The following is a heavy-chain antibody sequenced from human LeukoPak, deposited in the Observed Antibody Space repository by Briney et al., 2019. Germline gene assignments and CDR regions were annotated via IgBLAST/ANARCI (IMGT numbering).Heavy chain of an antibody. CDR2: ISSRGNYK. CDR3: ARPHSDRDWDSALDI. V-gene: IGHV3-30*14. J-gene: IGHJ3*02. Sequence: GRSLRLSCAASGFTFGNFAMHWVRQAPGKGLEWVAVISSRGNYKHFADSLQGRVTISRDNSALYLQLNNLRPEDTAVYYCARPHSDRDWDSALDIWGQGTMVTVS. CDR1: GFTFGNFA. D-gene: IGHD1-26*01.